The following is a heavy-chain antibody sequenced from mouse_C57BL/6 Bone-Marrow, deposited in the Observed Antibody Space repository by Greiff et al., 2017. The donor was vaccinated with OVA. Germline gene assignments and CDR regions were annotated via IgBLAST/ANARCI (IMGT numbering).Heavy chain of an antibody. CDR3: ARDYDYPYYYAMDY. CDR2: IDPSDSYT. J-gene: IGHJ4*01. Sequence: QVQLKQPGAELVMPGASVKLSCKASGYTFTSYWMHWVKQRPGQGLEWIGEIDPSDSYTNYNQKFKGKSTLTVDKSSSTAYMQLSSLTSEDSAVYYCARDYDYPYYYAMDYWGQGTSVTVSS. V-gene: IGHV1-69*01. D-gene: IGHD2-4*01. CDR1: GYTFTSYW.